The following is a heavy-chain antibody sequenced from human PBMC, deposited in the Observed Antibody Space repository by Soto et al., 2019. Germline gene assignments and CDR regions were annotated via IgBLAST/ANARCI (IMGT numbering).Heavy chain of an antibody. V-gene: IGHV3-74*01. CDR1: GFIFKMYW. CDR2: IYNDGTYS. Sequence: PGGSLRLSCAASGFIFKMYWMHWVRQSPGKGLVWISRIYNDGTYSDYADSVRGRFNISRDNVNDTLYLQMNNLRAEDSGLYYCTRGPRPISTGTGADWGQGTQVTVFS. J-gene: IGHJ4*02. D-gene: IGHD3-10*01. CDR3: TRGPRPISTGTGAD.